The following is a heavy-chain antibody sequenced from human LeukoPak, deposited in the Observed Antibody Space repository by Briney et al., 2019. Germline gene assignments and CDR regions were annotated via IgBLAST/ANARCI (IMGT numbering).Heavy chain of an antibody. CDR2: IYYSGST. D-gene: IGHD2-15*01. V-gene: IGHV4-59*01. CDR3: ARAGRDIVLGWFDP. Sequence: SETLSLTCTVSGGSISGCYWSWIRQPPGKGLEWIGYIYYSGSTNYNPSLKSRVTISVDTSKNQFSLKLSSVTAADTAVYYCARAGRDIVLGWFDPWGQGTLVTVSS. J-gene: IGHJ5*02. CDR1: GGSISGCY.